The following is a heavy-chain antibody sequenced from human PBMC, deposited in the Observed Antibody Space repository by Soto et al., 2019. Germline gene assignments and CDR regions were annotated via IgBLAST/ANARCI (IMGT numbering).Heavy chain of an antibody. CDR2: ISSSSSYI. CDR1: GFTFSSYS. J-gene: IGHJ3*02. CDR3: ARLLLRFLAFDI. D-gene: IGHD3-3*01. V-gene: IGHV3-21*01. Sequence: GGSLRLSCAASGFTFSSYSMNWVRQAPGKGLEWVSSISSSSSYIYYADSVKGRFTISRDNAKNSLYLQMNSLRAEDTAVYYCARLLLRFLAFDIWGQGTMVTVSS.